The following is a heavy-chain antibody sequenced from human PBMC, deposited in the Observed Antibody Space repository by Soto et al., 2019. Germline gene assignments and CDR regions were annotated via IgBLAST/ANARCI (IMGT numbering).Heavy chain of an antibody. CDR3: ARVVPGAEAWFGP. J-gene: IGHJ5*02. CDR1: GYTFSNYG. CDR2: ISLYSDGT. Sequence: QVQLVQSGGEVTRPGASVTVSCKTSGYTFSNYGITWVRQAPGQPLEWLGWISLYSDGTNYAQKFQGRVSMTTDTSTTTAYMELMSLRSDDTAVYYCARVVPGAEAWFGPWGQGTLVTVSS. V-gene: IGHV1-18*01. D-gene: IGHD2-2*01.